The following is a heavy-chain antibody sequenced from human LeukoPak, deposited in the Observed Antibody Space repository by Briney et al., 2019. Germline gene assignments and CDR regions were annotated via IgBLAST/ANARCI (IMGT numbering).Heavy chain of an antibody. J-gene: IGHJ3*02. V-gene: IGHV1-8*01. CDR3: ARAGIAAAGAVFDI. D-gene: IGHD6-13*01. Sequence: ASVKVSCKASGYTFTSYDINWVRQATGQGLEWMGWMNPNSGNTGYAQKFQGRVTMTRNTSISTAYMELSSLRSEDTAVYYCARAGIAAAGAVFDIWGQGTMVTVPS. CDR2: MNPNSGNT. CDR1: GYTFTSYD.